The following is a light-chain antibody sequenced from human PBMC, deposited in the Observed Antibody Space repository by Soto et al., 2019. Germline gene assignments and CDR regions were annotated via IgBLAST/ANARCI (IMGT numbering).Light chain of an antibody. V-gene: IGLV1-44*01. Sequence: QSVLTQPPSASGTPGQRVTISCSGGSSNIGDNTVNWYQQLPGAAPKLLIYTDNQRPSGVPDRFSGSKSDTATSASLAISGLQSEDEADYYCAAWDDSLNGPVFGGGTQLTVL. CDR3: AAWDDSLNGPV. CDR1: SSNIGDNT. J-gene: IGLJ3*02. CDR2: TDN.